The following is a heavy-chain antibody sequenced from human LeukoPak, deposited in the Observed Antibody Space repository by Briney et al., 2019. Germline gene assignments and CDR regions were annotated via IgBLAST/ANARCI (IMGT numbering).Heavy chain of an antibody. V-gene: IGHV3-33*01. J-gene: IGHJ5*02. CDR2: IWYDGSNK. D-gene: IGHD6-13*01. CDR1: GFTFGSYG. CDR3: ARDRGNRGSSWYNSFDP. Sequence: GGSLRLSCAASGFTFGSYGMHWVRQAPGKGLEWVAVIWYDGSNKYYADSVKGRFTISRDNSKNTLYLQMNSLRAEDTAVYYCARDRGNRGSSWYNSFDPWGQGILVTVSS.